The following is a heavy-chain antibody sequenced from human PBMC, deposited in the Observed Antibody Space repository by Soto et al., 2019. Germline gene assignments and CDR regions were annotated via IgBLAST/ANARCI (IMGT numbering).Heavy chain of an antibody. V-gene: IGHV5-51*01. J-gene: IGHJ4*02. CDR1: GYSFTSYW. Sequence: GESLKISCKGSGYSFTSYWIGWVRQMPGRGLEWMGIIYPGDSDTRYSPSFQGQVTISADKSISTAYLQWSSLKASDTAMYYCARLVGMYYDILTGPNFDYWGQGTLVTVSS. CDR3: ARLVGMYYDILTGPNFDY. CDR2: IYPGDSDT. D-gene: IGHD3-9*01.